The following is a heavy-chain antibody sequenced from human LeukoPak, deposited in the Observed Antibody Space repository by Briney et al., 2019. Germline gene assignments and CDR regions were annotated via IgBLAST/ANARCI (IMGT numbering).Heavy chain of an antibody. Sequence: GASVKVSCKASGYTFTSYDINWVRQATGQGLEWMGWMNPNSGNTGYAQKFQGRVTMTRNTSISTAYMELSSLRSEDTAVYYCARSGGPNYYDSSGYYPNWGQGTLVTVSS. J-gene: IGHJ4*02. CDR3: ARSGGPNYYDSSGYYPN. D-gene: IGHD3-22*01. V-gene: IGHV1-8*01. CDR2: MNPNSGNT. CDR1: GYTFTSYD.